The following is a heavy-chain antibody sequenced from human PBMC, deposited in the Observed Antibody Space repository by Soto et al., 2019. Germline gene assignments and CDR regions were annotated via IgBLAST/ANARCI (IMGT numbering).Heavy chain of an antibody. Sequence: GGSLRLSCAASGFTFSSYAMSWVRQAPGKGLEWVSTISGSGGSTYYADSVKGRFTISRDNSENTLYLQMNSLRVEDTAVYYCGKALIVGATTPFDYWGQGTLVTVSS. CDR2: ISGSGGST. CDR3: GKALIVGATTPFDY. J-gene: IGHJ4*02. CDR1: GFTFSSYA. V-gene: IGHV3-23*01. D-gene: IGHD1-26*01.